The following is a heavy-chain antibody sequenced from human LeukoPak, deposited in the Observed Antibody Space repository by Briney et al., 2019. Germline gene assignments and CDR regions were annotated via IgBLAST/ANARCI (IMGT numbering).Heavy chain of an antibody. J-gene: IGHJ3*02. V-gene: IGHV3-30*02. D-gene: IGHD4-17*01. Sequence: GGSLRLSCAASGFTFSNYGMHWVRQAPGKGLDWVAFIRYDGSNKYYADSVKGRFTISRDNSKNTLYLQMNSLTAEDTAVYYCAPPEYGDYVRMAFDIWGQGTMVTVSS. CDR2: IRYDGSNK. CDR1: GFTFSNYG. CDR3: APPEYGDYVRMAFDI.